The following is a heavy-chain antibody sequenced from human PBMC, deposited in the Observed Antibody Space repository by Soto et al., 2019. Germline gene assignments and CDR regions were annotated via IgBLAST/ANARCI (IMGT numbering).Heavy chain of an antibody. CDR2: MNPNSGNT. CDR1: GYTFTNYD. Sequence: WASVKVSCKASGYTFTNYDINWVRQATGQGLEWMGWMNPNSGNTGYAQKFQGRVTMTRNTSISTAYMELSSLRSEDTAVYYCARRPLRGDYSWYYDFWSGGPYYYYGMDVWGQGTTVTVSS. CDR3: ARRPLRGDYSWYYDFWSGGPYYYYGMDV. J-gene: IGHJ6*01. D-gene: IGHD3-3*01. V-gene: IGHV1-8*01.